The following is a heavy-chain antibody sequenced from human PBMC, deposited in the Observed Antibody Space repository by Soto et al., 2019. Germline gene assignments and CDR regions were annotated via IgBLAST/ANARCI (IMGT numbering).Heavy chain of an antibody. CDR3: ARQENEYCSGGSCYSVWGFAY. CDR1: GGSISSSSYY. Sequence: QLQLQESGPGLVKPSETLSLTCTVSGGSISSSSYYWGWVRQPPGKGLEWIGSLYYSGSTYYIPSLKSRVTTSVDTAKNQFARKLSSVTAADTAVYYCARQENEYCSGGSCYSVWGFAYWGQGTLVTVSS. J-gene: IGHJ4*02. CDR2: LYYSGST. V-gene: IGHV4-39*01. D-gene: IGHD2-15*01.